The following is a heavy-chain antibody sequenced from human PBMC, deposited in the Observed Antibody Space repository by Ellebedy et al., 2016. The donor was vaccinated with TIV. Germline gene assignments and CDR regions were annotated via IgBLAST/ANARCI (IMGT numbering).Heavy chain of an antibody. CDR2: ISSSSSTI. V-gene: IGHV3-48*02. CDR1: GFTFSSYS. J-gene: IGHJ4*02. CDR3: ARGRGVTTVTTRDY. Sequence: GGSLRLSCAASGFTFSSYSMNWVRQAPGKGLEWVSYISSSSSTIYYADSVKGRFTISRDNAKNSLYLQMNSLRDEDTAVYYCARGRGVTTVTTRDYWGQGTLVTVSS. D-gene: IGHD4-17*01.